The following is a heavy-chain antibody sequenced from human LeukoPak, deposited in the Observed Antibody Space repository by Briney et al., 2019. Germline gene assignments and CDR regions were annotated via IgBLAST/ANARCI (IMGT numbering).Heavy chain of an antibody. Sequence: ASVKVSCKASGYTFTSYHMHWVRQAPGQGLEWMGIINPSGGSTSYAQKFQGRVTMTRDTSTSTVYMELSSLRSEDTAVYYCARSPYSSSWYLSNYFDYWGQGTLVTVSS. CDR1: GYTFTSYH. CDR3: ARSPYSSSWYLSNYFDY. D-gene: IGHD6-13*01. J-gene: IGHJ4*02. CDR2: INPSGGST. V-gene: IGHV1-46*01.